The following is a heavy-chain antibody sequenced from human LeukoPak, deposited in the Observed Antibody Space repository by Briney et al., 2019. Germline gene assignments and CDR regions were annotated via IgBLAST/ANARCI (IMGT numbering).Heavy chain of an antibody. CDR1: GFTFSSYS. V-gene: IGHV3-48*04. Sequence: GGSLRLSCAASGFTFSSYSMNWVRQAPGKGLEWVSYISSGGSSIYYADSVKGRFTISRDNAKNSLYLQMNSLRAEDTAVYYCAELGITMIGGVWGKGTTVTISS. CDR2: ISSGGSSI. CDR3: AELGITMIGGV. D-gene: IGHD3-10*02. J-gene: IGHJ6*04.